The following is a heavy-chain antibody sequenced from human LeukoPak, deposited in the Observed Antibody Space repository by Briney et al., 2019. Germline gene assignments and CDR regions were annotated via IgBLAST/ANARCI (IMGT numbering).Heavy chain of an antibody. J-gene: IGHJ4*02. V-gene: IGHV1-69*13. D-gene: IGHD3-22*01. CDR3: ARVLRPYDSSGYYGVDY. Sequence: ASVKVSCTASGGTFSSYAISWVRQAPGQGLEWMGGISPIFGTANYAQKFQGRVTITADESTSTAYMELSSLRSEDTAVYYCARVLRPYDSSGYYGVDYWGQGTLVTVSS. CDR2: ISPIFGTA. CDR1: GGTFSSYA.